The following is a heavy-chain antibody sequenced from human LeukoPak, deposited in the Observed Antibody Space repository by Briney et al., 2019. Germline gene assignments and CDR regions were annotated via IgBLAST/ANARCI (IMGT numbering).Heavy chain of an antibody. V-gene: IGHV4-34*01. CDR2: INHSGST. D-gene: IGHD4-23*01. CDR3: ARGATVATPGRYFDL. J-gene: IGHJ2*01. Sequence: PSETLSLTCTVSGGXISSYYWSWIRQPPGKGLEWIGEINHSGSTNYNPSLKSRVTISVDTSKNQFSLKLSSVTAADTAVYYCARGATVATPGRYFDLWGRGTLVTVSS. CDR1: GGXISSYY.